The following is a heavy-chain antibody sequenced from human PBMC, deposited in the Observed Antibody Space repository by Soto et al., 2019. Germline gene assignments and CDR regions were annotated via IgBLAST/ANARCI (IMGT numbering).Heavy chain of an antibody. CDR2: INPSDGTT. D-gene: IGHD3-22*01. CDR1: GYTFTSRY. J-gene: IGHJ3*01. Sequence: GASVKVSCKASGYTFTSRYMHWVRQAPGQGLEWMGIINPSDGTTTYAQKFQGRVSMTRDKSTSTAYMELRSLRSDDTAVYYCARGPRDHFYYDSSDYARSYGAFDLWGQGTMVTVSS. V-gene: IGHV1-46*01. CDR3: ARGPRDHFYYDSSDYARSYGAFDL.